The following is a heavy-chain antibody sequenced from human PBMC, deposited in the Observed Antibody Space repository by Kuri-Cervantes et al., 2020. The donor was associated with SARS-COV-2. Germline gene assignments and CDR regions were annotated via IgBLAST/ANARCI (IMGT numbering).Heavy chain of an antibody. J-gene: IGHJ4*02. CDR2: ISYDGSNK. CDR3: AKNGELATVDEYYFDF. V-gene: IGHV3-30*18. D-gene: IGHD5-24*01. Sequence: GESLKISCAASGFTFSSYGMHWVRQGPGKGLEWVAVISYDGSNKYYADSVKGRFTISRDKSKNTLYLKMNSLRAEDTAVYYCAKNGELATVDEYYFDFWGQGTLVTVSS. CDR1: GFTFSSYG.